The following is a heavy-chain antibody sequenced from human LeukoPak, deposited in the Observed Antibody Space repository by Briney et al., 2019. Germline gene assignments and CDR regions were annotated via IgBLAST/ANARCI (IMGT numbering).Heavy chain of an antibody. D-gene: IGHD2-15*01. CDR1: GFTFSSYA. V-gene: IGHV3-30*04. CDR3: ARDGTSCSGGSCYYYYYYMDV. Sequence: GGSLRLSCAASGFTFSSYAMHWVRQAPGKGLEWVAVISYDGSNKYYADSVKGRFTISRDNSKNTLYLQMNSLRAEDTAVYYCARDGTSCSGGSCYYYYYYMDVWGKGTTVTVSS. CDR2: ISYDGSNK. J-gene: IGHJ6*03.